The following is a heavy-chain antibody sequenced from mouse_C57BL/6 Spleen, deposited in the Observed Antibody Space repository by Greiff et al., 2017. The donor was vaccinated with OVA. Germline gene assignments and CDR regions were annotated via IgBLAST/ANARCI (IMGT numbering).Heavy chain of an antibody. CDR1: GFTFSNYW. CDR3: TGGATEVGGYFDY. V-gene: IGHV6-3*01. Sequence: EVKVEESGGGLVQPGGSMKLSCVASGFTFSNYWMNWVRQSPEKGLEWVAQIRLKSDNYATHYAESVKGRFTISRDDSKSSVYLQMNNLRAEDTGIYYCTGGATEVGGYFDYWGQGTTLTVSS. CDR2: IRLKSDNYAT. J-gene: IGHJ2*01. D-gene: IGHD1-1*01.